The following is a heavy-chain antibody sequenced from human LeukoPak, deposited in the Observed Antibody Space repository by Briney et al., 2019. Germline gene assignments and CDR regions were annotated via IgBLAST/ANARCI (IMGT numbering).Heavy chain of an antibody. CDR2: IKEDGTDK. Sequence: GGSLRLSCEASGFTFSDSWMTWVRQAPGKGLEWVAHIKEDGTDKNYVDSVKGRFTISRDNAKRSLFLQMNSLRAEDTALYYCARDRGWFTFDYWGQGTLVTVSS. D-gene: IGHD6-19*01. CDR1: GFTFSDSW. J-gene: IGHJ4*02. V-gene: IGHV3-7*01. CDR3: ARDRGWFTFDY.